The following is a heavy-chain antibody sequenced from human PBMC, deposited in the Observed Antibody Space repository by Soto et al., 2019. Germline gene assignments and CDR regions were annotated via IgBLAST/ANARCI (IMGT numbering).Heavy chain of an antibody. V-gene: IGHV3-30*18. J-gene: IGHJ6*02. CDR3: VKDGSSGWPYYYGMDV. D-gene: IGHD6-19*01. CDR2: ISYDGSNK. CDR1: GFTFSSYG. Sequence: AGWSLRLSCAASGFTFSSYGMHWVRQAPGKGLEWVAVISYDGSNKYYADSVKGRFTISRDNSKNTLYLQMSSLRAEDTAVYYCVKDGSSGWPYYYGMDVWGQGTTVTVSS.